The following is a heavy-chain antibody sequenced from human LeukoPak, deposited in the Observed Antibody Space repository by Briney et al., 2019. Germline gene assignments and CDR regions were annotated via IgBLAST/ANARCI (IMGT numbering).Heavy chain of an antibody. CDR1: GYSISSGYY. V-gene: IGHV4-38-2*01. J-gene: IGHJ4*02. CDR2: IYHSGST. D-gene: IGHD5-12*01. Sequence: SENLSLTCAVSGYSISSGYYWGWIRQHPGKGLEWIGSIYHSGSTYYNPSLKSGVTISVDTSKNQFSLKVTSVTAADTALYYCARGSGYSNYFDYWGQGTLVTVSS. CDR3: ARGSGYSNYFDY.